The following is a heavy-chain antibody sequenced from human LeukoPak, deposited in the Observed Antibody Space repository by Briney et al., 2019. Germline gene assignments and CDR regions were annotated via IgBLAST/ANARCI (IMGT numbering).Heavy chain of an antibody. CDR1: DFSFITYA. CDR3: AQDRAYIQFYF. Sequence: GGSLRLSCAASDFSFITYAMSWVRQAPGKGLEWVSTISGGGDATYYADSVKGRFTISRDNSKNTVYLQVNSLRAEDTALYYCAQDRAYIQFYFWGQGTLVTVSS. V-gene: IGHV3-23*01. D-gene: IGHD5-18*01. J-gene: IGHJ4*02. CDR2: ISGGGDAT.